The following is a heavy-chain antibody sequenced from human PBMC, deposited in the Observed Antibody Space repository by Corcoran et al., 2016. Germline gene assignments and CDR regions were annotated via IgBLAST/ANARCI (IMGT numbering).Heavy chain of an antibody. CDR3: ARASWASDCSGGSCSDAFDS. D-gene: IGHD2-15*01. J-gene: IGHJ3*02. CDR1: GFTFSTYD. V-gene: IGHV3-13*01. CDR2: IGSDGDT. Sequence: EVQLVASGGGLVQLGGSLRLSCVASGFTFSTYDMNWVRQATGKGLEWVSAIGSDGDTYYPGYVKGRFTISRENAKKSFYLQMNSLRAEETAVYCCARASWASDCSGGSCSDAFDSWGQGTMVTVSS.